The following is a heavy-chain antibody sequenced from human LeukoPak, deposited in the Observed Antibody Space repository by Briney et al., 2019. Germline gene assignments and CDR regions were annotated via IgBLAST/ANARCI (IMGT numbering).Heavy chain of an antibody. CDR1: GFTFSSYS. D-gene: IGHD3-10*01. CDR3: ARDGYYYGSGSYYKVDFDY. CDR2: VSTSSIYK. J-gene: IGHJ4*02. Sequence: GGSLRLSCAASGFTFSSYSMNWVRQAPGEGVGWGSSVSTSSIYKYYADSVKGRFTISRDNAKKSLYLQMNSLRAEDTAVYYCARDGYYYGSGSYYKVDFDYWGQGTLVTVSS. V-gene: IGHV3-21*01.